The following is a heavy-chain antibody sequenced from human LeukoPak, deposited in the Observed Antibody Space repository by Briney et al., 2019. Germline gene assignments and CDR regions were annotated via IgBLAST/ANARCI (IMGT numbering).Heavy chain of an antibody. Sequence: SQTLSLTCTVSGGSISSGDYYWSWIRQPPGKGLEWIGYIYYSGSTYYNPSLKSRVTISVDTSKNQFSQKLSSVTAADTAVYYCARDKGYYDSSGYNPTGGAFDIWGQGTMVTVSS. CDR1: GGSISSGDYY. D-gene: IGHD3-22*01. J-gene: IGHJ3*02. CDR2: IYYSGST. CDR3: ARDKGYYDSSGYNPTGGAFDI. V-gene: IGHV4-30-4*08.